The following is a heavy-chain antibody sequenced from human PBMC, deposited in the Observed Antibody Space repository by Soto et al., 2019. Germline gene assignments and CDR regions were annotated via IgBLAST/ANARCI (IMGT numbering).Heavy chain of an antibody. J-gene: IGHJ4*02. CDR2: IIPIIGTA. V-gene: IGHV1-69*01. CDR3: ARGGVDVVATSAFDY. D-gene: IGHD5-12*01. Sequence: QVQLVQSGAEVKKPGSSVKVSCKASGGTFNNYAISWVRQAPGQGLEWMGGIIPIIGTADYAHKFQGRLAIWAEESTGNTFIGLSSLGSEDTALYYCARGGVDVVATSAFDYWGQGTLVTVSS. CDR1: GGTFNNYA.